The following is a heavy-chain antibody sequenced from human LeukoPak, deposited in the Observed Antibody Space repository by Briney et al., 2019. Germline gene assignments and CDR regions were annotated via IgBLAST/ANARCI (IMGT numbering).Heavy chain of an antibody. Sequence: PGGSLRLSCAASGFTFSSYWMHWVRHAPGKGLVRVSRINCDGSSTSYADSVKGRFTISRDNAKNTLYLQMNSLRAEDTAVYYCARDPAYYYDSSTPPPGDYWGQGTLVTVSS. J-gene: IGHJ4*02. D-gene: IGHD3-22*01. CDR1: GFTFSSYW. CDR2: INCDGSST. V-gene: IGHV3-74*01. CDR3: ARDPAYYYDSSTPPPGDY.